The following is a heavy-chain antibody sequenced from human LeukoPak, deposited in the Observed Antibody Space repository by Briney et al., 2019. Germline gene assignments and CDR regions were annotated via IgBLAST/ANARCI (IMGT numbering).Heavy chain of an antibody. V-gene: IGHV1-69*06. J-gene: IGHJ4*02. D-gene: IGHD3-9*01. CDR3: ARDGGRYYDILTGYYGEYYLDY. CDR2: IIPIFGTA. Sequence: ASVKVSCKASGGTFSSYAISWARQAPGQGLEWMGGIIPIFGTANYAQNLQGRVTITADTSTSTAYMELRSLRSDDTAVYYCARDGGRYYDILTGYYGEYYLDYWGQGTLVTVSS. CDR1: GGTFSSYA.